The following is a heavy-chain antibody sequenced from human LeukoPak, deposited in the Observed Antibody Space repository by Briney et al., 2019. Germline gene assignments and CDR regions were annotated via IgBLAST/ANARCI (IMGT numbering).Heavy chain of an antibody. CDR3: ARQQAMPGPGIDY. CDR1: GYNFNIYW. Sequence: GESLKISCEASGYNFNIYWIGWVRQMPGKGLEWMGIISPGGSDTRYSPSFEGQVTISADRSINTAYLQWSSLKASDTAIYYCARQQAMPGPGIDYWGQGTVVIVSS. V-gene: IGHV5-51*01. CDR2: ISPGGSDT. J-gene: IGHJ4*02. D-gene: IGHD6-19*01.